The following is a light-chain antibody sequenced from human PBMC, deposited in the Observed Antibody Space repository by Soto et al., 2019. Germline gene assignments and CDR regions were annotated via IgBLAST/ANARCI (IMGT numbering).Light chain of an antibody. J-gene: IGLJ1*01. CDR1: SSDVGAYNF. CDR2: NVY. V-gene: IGLV2-14*03. Sequence: QSPLTQPASVSGSPGQSITISCTGTSSDVGAYNFVSWHQQHPGKAPKLMIYNVYDRPSGLSYRFSGSKSGNTASLTISGLQGEDEADYYCSAYTVSRTDVFGTGTKVTVL. CDR3: SAYTVSRTDV.